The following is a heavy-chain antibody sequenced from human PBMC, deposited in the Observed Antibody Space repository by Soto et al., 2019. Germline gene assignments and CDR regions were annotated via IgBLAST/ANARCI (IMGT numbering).Heavy chain of an antibody. J-gene: IGHJ6*03. CDR2: IYYSGST. V-gene: IGHV4-59*08. CDR1: GGSISSYY. Sequence: SETLSLTCTVSGGSISSYYWSWIRQPPGKGLEWIGYIYYSGSTNYNPSLKSRVTISVDTSKNQFSLKLSSVTAADTAVYYCARQGSGWPSDYYYMDVWGKGTTVTVSS. D-gene: IGHD6-19*01. CDR3: ARQGSGWPSDYYYMDV.